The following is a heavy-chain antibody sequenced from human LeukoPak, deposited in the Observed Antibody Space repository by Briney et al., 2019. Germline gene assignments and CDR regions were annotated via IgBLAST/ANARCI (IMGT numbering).Heavy chain of an antibody. V-gene: IGHV3-30*04. CDR2: ISYDGSNK. CDR1: GFTSSSYA. CDR3: ARVSSAGTVRPFDY. Sequence: GRSLRLSCAASGFTSSSYAMHWVRQAPGKGLEWVAIISYDGSNKYYADSVKGRFTISRDNSKNTLYLQMNSLRTEDTAVYYCARVSSAGTVRPFDYWGQGTLVTVSS. D-gene: IGHD6-19*01. J-gene: IGHJ4*02.